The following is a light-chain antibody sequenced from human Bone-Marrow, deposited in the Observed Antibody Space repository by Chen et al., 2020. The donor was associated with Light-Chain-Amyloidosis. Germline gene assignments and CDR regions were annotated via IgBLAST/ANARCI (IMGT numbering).Light chain of an antibody. J-gene: IGLJ2*01. CDR3: QSADSSGTYEVI. Sequence: SYDLTQPPSLSVPPGQPRMITRPGDDLPAKYAYWYQQKPGQAPVLVIHRDTERPSGISERFSGSSSGTTATLTISGVQAEDEADYHCQSADSSGTYEVIFGGGTKLTVL. CDR1: DLPAKY. CDR2: RDT. V-gene: IGLV3-25*03.